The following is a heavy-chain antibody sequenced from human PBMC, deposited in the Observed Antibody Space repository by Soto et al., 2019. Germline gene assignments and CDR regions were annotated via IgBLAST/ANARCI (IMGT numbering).Heavy chain of an antibody. J-gene: IGHJ3*01. D-gene: IGHD2-2*01. Sequence: GGSLRLSCAASGFTFSSFAMTWDRQAPGKGLEWVSTISDSGGATYYADSVMGRFTISRDNFKNTVYLQMNSLRGEVTAVYYCAKAVLVPTSRGGTFDLWGRGTVVTVSS. CDR3: AKAVLVPTSRGGTFDL. V-gene: IGHV3-23*01. CDR2: ISDSGGAT. CDR1: GFTFSSFA.